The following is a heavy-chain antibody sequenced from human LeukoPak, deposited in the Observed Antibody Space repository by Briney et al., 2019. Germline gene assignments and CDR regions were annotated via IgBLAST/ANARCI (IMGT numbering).Heavy chain of an antibody. Sequence: GGSLRLSCAASGFTFSDYYMSWIRQAPGKGLEWVSYISSSGSTICYADSVKGRFTISRDNAKNSLYLQMNSLRAEDTAVYYCARALYSSGWYVHYYYYMDVWGKGTTVTVSS. D-gene: IGHD6-19*01. CDR2: ISSSGSTI. CDR1: GFTFSDYY. J-gene: IGHJ6*03. CDR3: ARALYSSGWYVHYYYYMDV. V-gene: IGHV3-11*04.